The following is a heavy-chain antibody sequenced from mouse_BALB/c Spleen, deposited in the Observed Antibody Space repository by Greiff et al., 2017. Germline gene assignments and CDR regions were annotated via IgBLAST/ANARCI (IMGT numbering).Heavy chain of an antibody. J-gene: IGHJ1*01. CDR1: GYTFTSYT. CDR3: ARGYGSSYGLWYFDV. D-gene: IGHD1-1*01. CDR2: INPSSGYT. V-gene: IGHV1-4*01. Sequence: VQLQQSGAELARPGASVTMSCKASGYTFTSYTMHWVKQRPGQGLEWIGYINPSSGYTNYNQKFKDKATLTADKSSSTAYMQLSSLTSEDSAVYYCARGYGSSYGLWYFDVWGAGTTVTVSS.